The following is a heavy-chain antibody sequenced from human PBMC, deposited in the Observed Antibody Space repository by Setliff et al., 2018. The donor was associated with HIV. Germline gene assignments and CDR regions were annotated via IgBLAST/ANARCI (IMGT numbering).Heavy chain of an antibody. D-gene: IGHD1-1*01. CDR2: IYYSGSA. V-gene: IGHV4-39*02. Sequence: KPSETLSLTCAVSGGSIRDSKYFWGWIRQSPGKGLEWIGSIYYSGSAYYSPSLKSRVTISVDTSKNQFSLTLSSVTAADTAIYFCMRDGSRTTGMTGYYYGVDVWGQGTTVTVSS. CDR3: MRDGSRTTGMTGYYYGVDV. J-gene: IGHJ6*02. CDR1: GGSIRDSKYF.